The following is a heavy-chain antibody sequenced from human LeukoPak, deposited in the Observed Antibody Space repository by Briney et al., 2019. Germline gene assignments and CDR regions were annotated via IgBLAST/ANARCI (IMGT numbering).Heavy chain of an antibody. Sequence: PSETLSLTCTVSGGSISSYYWSWIRQPAGKGLEWIGRIYTSGSTNYNPSLKSRVTMSVDTSKNQFSLKLSSVTAADTVVYYCARAYCSSTSCYWFDYWGQGTLVTVSS. CDR3: ARAYCSSTSCYWFDY. D-gene: IGHD2-2*01. CDR1: GGSISSYY. V-gene: IGHV4-4*07. J-gene: IGHJ4*02. CDR2: IYTSGST.